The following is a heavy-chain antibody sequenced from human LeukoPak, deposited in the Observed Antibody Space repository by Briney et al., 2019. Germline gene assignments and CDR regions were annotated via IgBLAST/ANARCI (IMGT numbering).Heavy chain of an antibody. CDR2: IYSGGNT. D-gene: IGHD2-2*01. CDR1: GFTVSINY. Sequence: AGGSLRLSCAASGFTVSINYMSWVRQAPGKGLEWVSAIYSGGNTYYADSVKGRFTISRDNSKNTVYLQMNSLRAEDTAVYYCARGETSSYDYWGQGTLVTVSS. J-gene: IGHJ4*02. V-gene: IGHV3-53*01. CDR3: ARGETSSYDY.